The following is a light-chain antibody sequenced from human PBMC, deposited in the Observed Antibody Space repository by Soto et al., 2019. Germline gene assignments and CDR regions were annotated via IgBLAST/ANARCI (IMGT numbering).Light chain of an antibody. J-gene: IGKJ2*01. CDR3: QQTYSIPFT. V-gene: IGKV1-39*01. Sequence: DIQMTQSPSSLSASVGDRVTITCRASQSISTYLNWYQQKPGKVPKLLIYAASSLQSGVPSRFSGSGSGTDFTLIISSLQPEDFATYYCQQTYSIPFTFGQGTKLEIK. CDR1: QSISTY. CDR2: AAS.